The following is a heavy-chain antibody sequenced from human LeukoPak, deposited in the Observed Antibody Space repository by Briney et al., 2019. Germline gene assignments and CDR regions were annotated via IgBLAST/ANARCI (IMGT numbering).Heavy chain of an antibody. CDR1: GGSISSHY. Sequence: SETQSLTCTVSGGSISSHYWSWIRQPPGKGLEWIGYIYYSGSTNYNPSLKSRVTISVDTSKNQFSLKLSSVTAADTAVYYCARGRRSSWAIGYYYYYMDVWGKGTTVTVSS. V-gene: IGHV4-59*11. J-gene: IGHJ6*03. D-gene: IGHD6-13*01. CDR2: IYYSGST. CDR3: ARGRRSSWAIGYYYYYMDV.